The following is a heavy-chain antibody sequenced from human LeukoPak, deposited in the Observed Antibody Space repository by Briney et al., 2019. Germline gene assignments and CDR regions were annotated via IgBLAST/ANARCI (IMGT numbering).Heavy chain of an antibody. V-gene: IGHV3-48*04. D-gene: IGHD6-13*01. CDR3: ARKEAAAGTAWGAIDY. Sequence: GGSLRLSCAASGFTFSSYSMNWVRQAPGKGLEWVSYISSSSSTIYYADSVKGRFTISRDNAKNSLYLQMNSLRAEDTAVYYCARKEAAAGTAWGAIDYWGQGTLVTVSS. CDR1: GFTFSSYS. CDR2: ISSSSSTI. J-gene: IGHJ4*02.